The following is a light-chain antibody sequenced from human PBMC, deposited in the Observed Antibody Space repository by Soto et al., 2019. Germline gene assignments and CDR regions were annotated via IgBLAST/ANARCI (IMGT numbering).Light chain of an antibody. V-gene: IGKV1-39*01. CDR3: QQGSFTLT. J-gene: IGKJ4*01. CDR2: AAS. CDR1: QSISTY. Sequence: DIQMTQSPSSLSASVGDRVTITCRASQSISTYLNWYQQKLGKAPKLLISAASSLQGGVPSRFSGSGSGTDFTLTISSLQPEDFATYYCQQGSFTLTFGGGTKWEI.